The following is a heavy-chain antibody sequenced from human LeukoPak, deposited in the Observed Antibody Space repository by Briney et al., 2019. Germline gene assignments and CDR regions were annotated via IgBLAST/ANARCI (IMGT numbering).Heavy chain of an antibody. D-gene: IGHD3-3*01. CDR2: ISSSSSYI. CDR3: TTVRDFWSGYYGG. V-gene: IGHV3-21*01. J-gene: IGHJ4*02. CDR1: GFTFSSYS. Sequence: GGSLRLSCAASGFTFSSYSMNWVRQAPGKGLEWVSSISSSSSYIYYADSVKGRFTISRDNAKNSLYLQMNSLRAEDTAVYYCTTVRDFWSGYYGGWGQGTLVTVSS.